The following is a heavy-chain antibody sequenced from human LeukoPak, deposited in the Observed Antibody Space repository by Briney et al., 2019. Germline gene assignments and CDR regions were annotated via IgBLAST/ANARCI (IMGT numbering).Heavy chain of an antibody. CDR1: GDSISSSY. Sequence: SETLSLTCTVSGDSISSSYGSWIRQPPGKGLELIGYIYYTGSTNYNPSLKSRVTISVDTSKNQFSLKLSTVTAADTAVYFCARHNYYDSGNYFDYWGQGTLVTVSS. V-gene: IGHV4-59*01. D-gene: IGHD3-10*01. J-gene: IGHJ4*02. CDR2: IYYTGST. CDR3: ARHNYYDSGNYFDY.